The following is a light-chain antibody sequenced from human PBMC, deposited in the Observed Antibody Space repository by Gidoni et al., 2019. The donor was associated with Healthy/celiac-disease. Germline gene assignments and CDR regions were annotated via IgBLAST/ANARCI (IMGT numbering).Light chain of an antibody. CDR2: EVS. CDR3: CSYAGSSTYV. CDR1: SSDVGSYNF. V-gene: IGLV2-23*02. J-gene: IGLJ1*01. Sequence: QSALTQPASVSGSPGQSITISCTGTSSDVGSYNFVSWYQQHPGKAPKLMIYEVSKRTSGVSNRFSGSKSGNTASLTISGLQAEDEADYYCCSYAGSSTYVFGTGTKVTVL.